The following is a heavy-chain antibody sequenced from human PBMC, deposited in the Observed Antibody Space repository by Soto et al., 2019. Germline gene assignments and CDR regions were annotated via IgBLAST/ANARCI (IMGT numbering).Heavy chain of an antibody. D-gene: IGHD2-15*01. V-gene: IGHV3-64D*06. CDR1: GFIFSEST. CDR3: VKQAHGLDGVAFDY. J-gene: IGHJ4*02. Sequence: PLGGSLSLSCSASGFIFSESTIYWVRQVPGKGLEAISAVSTSGRSTYYADSVKDRFTISRDNSKNTLFLQMGSLRPEDTAIYYCVKQAHGLDGVAFDYWGQGTQVTVSS. CDR2: VSTSGRST.